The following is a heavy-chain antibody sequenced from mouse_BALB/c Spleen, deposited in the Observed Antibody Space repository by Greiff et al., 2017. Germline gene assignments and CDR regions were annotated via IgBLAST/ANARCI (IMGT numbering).Heavy chain of an antibody. Sequence: LKQPGSELVRPGASVKLSCKASGYTFTSYWMHWVKQRPGQGLEWIGNIYPGSGSTNYDEKFKSKATLTVDTSSSTAYMQLSSLTSEDSAVYYCTRFYYYGSSYYFDYWGQGTTLTVSS. D-gene: IGHD1-1*01. J-gene: IGHJ2*01. CDR2: IYPGSGST. CDR3: TRFYYYGSSYYFDY. CDR1: GYTFTSYW. V-gene: IGHV1S22*01.